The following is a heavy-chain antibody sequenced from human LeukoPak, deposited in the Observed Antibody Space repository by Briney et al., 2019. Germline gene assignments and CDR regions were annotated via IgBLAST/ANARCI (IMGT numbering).Heavy chain of an antibody. D-gene: IGHD3-22*01. Sequence: GGSLRLSCAASGFTFSDSAMHWVRQASGKGLEWDGRIRNKAKSYATAYAESVKGRFTISRDDSKNTAYLQMNSLKTEDTAVYYCTHYYDSSGYYGAFDIWGQGTMVTVSS. CDR1: GFTFSDSA. CDR2: IRNKAKSYAT. V-gene: IGHV3-73*01. J-gene: IGHJ3*02. CDR3: THYYDSSGYYGAFDI.